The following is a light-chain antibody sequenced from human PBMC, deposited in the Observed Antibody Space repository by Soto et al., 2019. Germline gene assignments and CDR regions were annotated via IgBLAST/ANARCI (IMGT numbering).Light chain of an antibody. CDR3: QKYNSAPLT. Sequence: DVQMTQSPSYLSAFVGDRVTITCRASQGIAPYLAWFQQKPGKVPKLLIYATSTLQSGVTSRFSGSGSGTDFTLTISSLQPEDVGTYYCQKYNSAPLTFGGGTKVEIK. CDR2: ATS. J-gene: IGKJ4*01. CDR1: QGIAPY. V-gene: IGKV1-27*01.